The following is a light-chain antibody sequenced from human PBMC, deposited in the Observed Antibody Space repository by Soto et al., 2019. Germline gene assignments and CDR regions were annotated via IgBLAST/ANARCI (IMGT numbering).Light chain of an antibody. V-gene: IGLV2-23*01. J-gene: IGLJ2*01. Sequence: QSVLTQPASGSGSPGQSITISCTGTSSDVGRYNLVSWYQQHPGKAHKVMIYEGSNRPTGVSNRFSGSKSGNTASLTISGLQAEDEADYYCCSYAGSTTVFGVGTKLTVL. CDR2: EGS. CDR1: SSDVGRYNL. CDR3: CSYAGSTTV.